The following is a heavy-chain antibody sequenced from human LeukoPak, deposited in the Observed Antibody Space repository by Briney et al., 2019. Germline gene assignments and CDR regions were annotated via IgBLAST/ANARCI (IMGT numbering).Heavy chain of an antibody. CDR1: GFTFSSYS. CDR2: ISRSNRYI. V-gene: IGHV3-21*01. D-gene: IGHD3-10*01. CDR3: ARDYGRRAKDGSGSPFDY. J-gene: IGHJ4*02. Sequence: PGGSLRLSCAASGFTFSSYSRNWGRRAPGRGLGWVSSISRSNRYIYDVDSVKDRFIISRDNAKNSLYLQMNSLRAEDTALYSWARDYGRRAKDGSGSPFDYWGQGTLVTVSS.